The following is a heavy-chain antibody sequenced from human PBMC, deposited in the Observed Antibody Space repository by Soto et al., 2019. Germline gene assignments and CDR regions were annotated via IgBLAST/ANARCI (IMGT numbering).Heavy chain of an antibody. J-gene: IGHJ6*03. CDR3: ARRLELRGMYYYYYMDV. Sequence: GGSLRLSCAASGFTFSSYAMHWVRQAPGKGLEYVSAISSNGGSTYYANSVKGRLTISRDNSKNTLYLQMGSLRAEDMAVYYCARRLELRGMYYYYYMDVWGKGTTVTVSS. CDR2: ISSNGGST. V-gene: IGHV3-64*01. D-gene: IGHD1-7*01. CDR1: GFTFSSYA.